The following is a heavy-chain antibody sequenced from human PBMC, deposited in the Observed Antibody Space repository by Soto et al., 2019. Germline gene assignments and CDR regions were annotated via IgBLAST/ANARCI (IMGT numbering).Heavy chain of an antibody. V-gene: IGHV3-7*05. D-gene: IGHD3-10*01. CDR3: ARDSAGYDF. CDR2: IKQDGSEI. Sequence: GGSLRLSCAASGFTFSSRWMSWVRQAPGKGLEWVANIKQDGSEIYHADSVKGRFTISRDNAKNSLFLQMNSLRVEDTAVYYCARDSAGYDFWGQGTMVTVSS. J-gene: IGHJ3*01. CDR1: GFTFSSRW.